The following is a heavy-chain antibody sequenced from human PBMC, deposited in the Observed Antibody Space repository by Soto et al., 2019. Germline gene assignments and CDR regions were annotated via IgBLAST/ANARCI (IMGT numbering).Heavy chain of an antibody. V-gene: IGHV3-49*04. D-gene: IGHD6-13*01. CDR3: SRYRGAADLSDFDY. CDR2: IRGNAYGGTT. Sequence: PGGSLRLSCTASGFTFGGYALSWVRQAPGKGLEWLGSIRGNAYGGTTEYAASVRGRFTISRDDSKSIAYLQLVSLKSDDKAVYFCSRYRGAADLSDFDYWGQGTLVTVSS. J-gene: IGHJ4*02. CDR1: GFTFGGYA.